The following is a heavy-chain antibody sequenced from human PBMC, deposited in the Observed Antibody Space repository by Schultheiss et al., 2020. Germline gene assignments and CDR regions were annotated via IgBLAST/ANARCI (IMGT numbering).Heavy chain of an antibody. CDR2: ISGNGANT. V-gene: IGHV3-23*01. J-gene: IGHJ6*04. Sequence: GSLRLSCAASGFTFSNAWMSWVRQAPGKGLEWVSAISGNGANTYYVDSVKGRFTISRDNSKNTLSLQMNSLRAEDTAVYYCARDCIDDASSSHPCYGMDVWGKGTTVTVSS. CDR1: GFTFSNAW. D-gene: IGHD6-6*01. CDR3: ARDCIDDASSSHPCYGMDV.